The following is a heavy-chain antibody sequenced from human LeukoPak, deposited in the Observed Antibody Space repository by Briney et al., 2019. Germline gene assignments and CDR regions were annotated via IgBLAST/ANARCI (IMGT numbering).Heavy chain of an antibody. CDR3: ARERRYSTSWEFDY. D-gene: IGHD2-2*01. Sequence: GGSLRLSCAASGFTFSSYWMSWVRQAPGKGLGWVANIKQDGSDKYYVDSVKGRFTISRDNAKNSLYLQMNSLRAEDTAVYYCARERRYSTSWEFDYWGQGTLVTVSS. CDR1: GFTFSSYW. J-gene: IGHJ4*02. V-gene: IGHV3-7*01. CDR2: IKQDGSDK.